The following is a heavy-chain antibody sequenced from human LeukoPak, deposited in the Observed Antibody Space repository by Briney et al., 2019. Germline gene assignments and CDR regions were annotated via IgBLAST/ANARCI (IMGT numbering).Heavy chain of an antibody. J-gene: IGHJ4*02. Sequence: SETLSLTCTVSGGSISTYYWNWIRQPPGKGLEWIGYIYYSGSTNYNPSLKSRVTISLDTSKKQFSLKLSSVTAADTAVYYCARERGNYVIIDYWGQGTLVTVSS. D-gene: IGHD1-7*01. CDR1: GGSISTYY. V-gene: IGHV4-59*12. CDR3: ARERGNYVIIDY. CDR2: IYYSGST.